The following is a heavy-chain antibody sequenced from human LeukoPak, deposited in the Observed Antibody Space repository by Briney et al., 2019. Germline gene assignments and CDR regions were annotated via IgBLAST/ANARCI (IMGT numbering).Heavy chain of an antibody. CDR1: GFYFSSYW. Sequence: PGGSLRLSCTASGFYFSSYWMTWVRQAPGKGLEWVGNIKEDGSEIYYADSVKGRFTISRDSAKNSLYLQMNSLRAEDTAVYYCARDTPTVVTPGGDYWGQGTLVTVSS. CDR3: ARDTPTVVTPGGDY. V-gene: IGHV3-7*01. J-gene: IGHJ4*02. D-gene: IGHD4-23*01. CDR2: IKEDGSEI.